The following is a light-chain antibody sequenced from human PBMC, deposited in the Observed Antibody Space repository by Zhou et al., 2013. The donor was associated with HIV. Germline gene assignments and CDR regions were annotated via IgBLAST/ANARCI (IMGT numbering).Light chain of an antibody. Sequence: EIVLTQSPGTLSLSPGERATLSCRASQSVSSGYLAWYQQKPGQAPRLLIYGASRRATGIPDRFSGSGSGTDFILTISRLEPEDFATYYCQQLNNYPRTFGQGTKLEIK. CDR1: QSVSSGY. V-gene: IGKV3-20*01. CDR3: QQLNNYPRT. J-gene: IGKJ2*01. CDR2: GAS.